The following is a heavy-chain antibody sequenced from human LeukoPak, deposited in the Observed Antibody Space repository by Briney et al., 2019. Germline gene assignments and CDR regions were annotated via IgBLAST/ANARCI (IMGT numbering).Heavy chain of an antibody. CDR3: AKPLGVAAAHLPIGY. CDR1: GFTFSSYA. D-gene: IGHD6-13*01. Sequence: GRSLRLSCAASGFTFSSYAMHWVRQAPGKGLEWVAVISYDGSNKYYADSVKGRFTISRDNSKNTLYLQMNSLRAEDTAVYYCAKPLGVAAAHLPIGYWGQGTLVTVSS. J-gene: IGHJ4*02. V-gene: IGHV3-30*04. CDR2: ISYDGSNK.